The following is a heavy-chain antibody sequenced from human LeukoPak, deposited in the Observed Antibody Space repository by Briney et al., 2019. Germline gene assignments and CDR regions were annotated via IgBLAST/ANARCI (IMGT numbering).Heavy chain of an antibody. CDR2: INRNGNT. J-gene: IGHJ5*02. D-gene: IGHD2-8*01. Sequence: PSETLSLTCAISDEPFSGYYWGWIRQPPGKGLELIGEINRNGNTDYNPSLKSRVSMSIDTSKNQFSLKLISVTAADTAVYYCAQNGQSGFSFDPWGQGTLVTVSS. CDR3: AQNGQSGFSFDP. V-gene: IGHV4-34*01. CDR1: DEPFSGYY.